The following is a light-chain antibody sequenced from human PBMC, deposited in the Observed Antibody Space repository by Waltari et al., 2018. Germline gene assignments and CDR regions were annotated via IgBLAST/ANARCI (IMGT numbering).Light chain of an antibody. V-gene: IGLV2-14*01. CDR1: SSDIGGYNY. CDR3: SSYTSNSRV. J-gene: IGLJ3*02. Sequence: QSALTQPASVSGSPGQSITISCTGTSSDIGGYNYSSWYQHPPGKAPKLIIYEVSNRPSGVSNRFSGSKSGNTASLTISGLQAEDEADYYCSSYTSNSRVFGAGTKLTVL. CDR2: EVS.